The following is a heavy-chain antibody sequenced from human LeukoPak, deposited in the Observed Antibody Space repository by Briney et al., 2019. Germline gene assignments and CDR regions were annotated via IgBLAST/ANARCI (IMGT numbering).Heavy chain of an antibody. D-gene: IGHD3-10*01. CDR3: ARSSGGSGRWGDNWFDP. Sequence: ASVKVSCKTSEYILSDYYLHWVRHPPAQGLERMGWININSGGTNYAHKFQGRVTMTRDTSISTAYMELSSLRSDDAAVYYCARSSGGSGRWGDNWFDPWGQGTLVSVSS. CDR1: EYILSDYY. J-gene: IGHJ5*02. CDR2: ININSGGT. V-gene: IGHV1-2*02.